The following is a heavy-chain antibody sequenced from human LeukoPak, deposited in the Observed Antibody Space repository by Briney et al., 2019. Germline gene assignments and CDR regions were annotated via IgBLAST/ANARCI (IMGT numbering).Heavy chain of an antibody. V-gene: IGHV3-30*02. CDR1: GFTFSSYG. J-gene: IGHJ6*03. CDR2: IRNDGRSR. D-gene: IGHD4-11*01. CDR3: AKDIGYSNNYYYMDV. Sequence: GGSLRLSCAASGFTFSSYGMHWVRQAPGKGLERVALIRNDGRSREYADSMKGRITISRDNSENTLYLQMNNLRAEDTAVYYCAKDIGYSNNYYYMDVWGRGTTVTVSS.